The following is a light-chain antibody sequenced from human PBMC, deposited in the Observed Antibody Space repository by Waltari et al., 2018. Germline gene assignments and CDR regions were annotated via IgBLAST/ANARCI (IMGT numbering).Light chain of an antibody. CDR2: AAS. CDR1: QGSSSH. Sequence: IQLTQSPSSLSVSIGDRVTFSCRASQGSSSHLAWFQQRPGTAPKLLVYAASTLQGAVPSRFSGSGSGTDFTLTISSLHAEDVATYYCQHLNSYPLTFGGGTKLEI. J-gene: IGKJ4*01. V-gene: IGKV1-9*01. CDR3: QHLNSYPLT.